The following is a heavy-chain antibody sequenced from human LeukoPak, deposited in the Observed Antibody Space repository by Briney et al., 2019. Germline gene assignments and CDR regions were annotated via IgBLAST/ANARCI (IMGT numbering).Heavy chain of an antibody. CDR2: IKSKTDGGTT. D-gene: IGHD3-22*01. CDR1: GFTFSNAW. CDR3: TTDRYDSSGYYYVKAFDI. V-gene: IGHV3-15*01. Sequence: PGGSLRLSCAASGFTFSNAWMSWARQAPGKGLEWVGRIKSKTDGGTTDYAAPVKGRFTISRDDSKNTLYLQMNSLKTEDTAVYYCTTDRYDSSGYYYVKAFDIWGQGTMVTVSS. J-gene: IGHJ3*02.